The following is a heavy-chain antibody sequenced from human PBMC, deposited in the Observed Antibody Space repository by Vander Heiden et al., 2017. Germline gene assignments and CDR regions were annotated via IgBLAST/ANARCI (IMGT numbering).Heavy chain of an antibody. J-gene: IGHJ6*02. CDR2: IYSGGST. CDR3: ASGVVVPAAISYYYYGMDV. CDR1: GFTVSRNY. Sequence: EVQLVESGGGLIQPGGSLRLSCAASGFTVSRNYMSWVRQAPGKGLEWVSVIYSGGSTYYADSVKGRFTISRDNSKNTLYLQMNSLRAEDTAVYYCASGVVVPAAISYYYYGMDVWGQGTTVTVSS. D-gene: IGHD2-2*02. V-gene: IGHV3-53*01.